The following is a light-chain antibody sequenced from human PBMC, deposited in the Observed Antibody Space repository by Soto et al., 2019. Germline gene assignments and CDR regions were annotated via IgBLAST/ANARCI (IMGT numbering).Light chain of an antibody. J-gene: IGLJ2*01. Sequence: QSALTQPASVSGPPGQSITISCTGTSSEVGGYNFVSWYQQHPGKAPKLMIFEVNNRPSGVSNRFSGSKSGNTASLTISGLQAEDEADYYCSSWTSSTTQVLGGGTKLTVL. CDR3: SSWTSSTTQV. CDR1: SSEVGGYNF. CDR2: EVN. V-gene: IGLV2-14*01.